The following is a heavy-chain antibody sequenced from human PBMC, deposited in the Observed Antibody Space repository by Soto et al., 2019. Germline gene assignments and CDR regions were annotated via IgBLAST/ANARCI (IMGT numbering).Heavy chain of an antibody. CDR2: ISPYKDDT. V-gene: IGHV1-18*01. CDR1: GDSINTYG. J-gene: IGHJ5*02. Sequence: ASVKVSRKATGDSINTYGISWVQHTPVQGLEWMGWISPYKDDTKYSQRLQGRVTMTIDTPTSTAYMELRSLRSDDTAVYYCARGGLFTTNWYGNWLDPWGQGTRVTVSS. D-gene: IGHD2-8*01. CDR3: ARGGLFTTNWYGNWLDP.